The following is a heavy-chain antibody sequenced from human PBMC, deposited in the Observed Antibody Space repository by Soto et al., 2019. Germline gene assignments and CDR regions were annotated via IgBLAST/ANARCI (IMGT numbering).Heavy chain of an antibody. J-gene: IGHJ4*02. D-gene: IGHD3-22*01. Sequence: QVQLVQSGAEVKKPGASVKVSCKASGYTFTSYDINWVRQATGQGLEWMGWMNPNSGNTGYAQKFQGRVTMTRNSSITTAYMELSSLRYEDTAVYYCARGFMVSYYDSSGYRDYWGQGTLVTVSS. CDR3: ARGFMVSYYDSSGYRDY. CDR2: MNPNSGNT. CDR1: GYTFTSYD. V-gene: IGHV1-8*01.